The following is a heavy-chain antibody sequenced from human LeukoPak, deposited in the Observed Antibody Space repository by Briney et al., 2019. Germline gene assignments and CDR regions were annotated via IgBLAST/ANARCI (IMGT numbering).Heavy chain of an antibody. D-gene: IGHD1-1*01. J-gene: IGHJ4*02. Sequence: GGSLRLSCADSGFSFSVFWMHWVRQVPGKGPVWVSRIRSDGSTTDYADSVKGRFTISRDNAKNTLYLEMNSLRDEDTAVYYCTRDWRNMAFDHWGQGTLVTVSS. CDR2: IRSDGSTT. CDR1: GFSFSVFW. V-gene: IGHV3-74*01. CDR3: TRDWRNMAFDH.